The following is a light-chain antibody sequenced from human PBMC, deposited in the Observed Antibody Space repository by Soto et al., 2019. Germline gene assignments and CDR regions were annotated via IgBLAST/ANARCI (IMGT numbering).Light chain of an antibody. CDR2: KAS. V-gene: IGKV1-5*03. J-gene: IGKJ1*01. CDR3: QQYNSYWT. CDR1: QSISNS. Sequence: DIQMTQSPSTLSASVGDRVTITCRATQSISNSLAWYQQKPGKAPKLLIYKASSLESGVPSRFSRSGSGTEFTLTITSLQPDDFATYYCQQYNSYWTFGQGTKVEIK.